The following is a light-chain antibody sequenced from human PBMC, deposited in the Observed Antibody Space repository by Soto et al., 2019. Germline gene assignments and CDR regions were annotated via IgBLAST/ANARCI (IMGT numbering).Light chain of an antibody. CDR3: EQYNNWPPPRT. Sequence: EIVMTQSPATLSVSPGERATLSCRASQSVSSNLAWYQQKPGQAPRLLIYGASTRATGIPARFSGSGSGTEFTLTISSLQSEDFAVYYCEQYNNWPPPRTFGGGTEVEIK. CDR1: QSVSSN. V-gene: IGKV3-15*01. J-gene: IGKJ4*01. CDR2: GAS.